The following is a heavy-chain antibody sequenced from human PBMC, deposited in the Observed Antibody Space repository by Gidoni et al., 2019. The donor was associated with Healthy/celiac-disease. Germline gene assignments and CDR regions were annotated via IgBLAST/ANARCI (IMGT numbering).Heavy chain of an antibody. CDR1: GGSFSGYY. CDR2: INHSGST. CDR3: ARGRAAGTETERYYFDY. Sequence: QVQLQQWGAGLLKPSETLSLTCAVYGGSFSGYYWSWIRQPPGKGLEWIGEINHSGSTNYNPSLKSRVTISVDTSKNQFSLKLSSVTAADTAVYYCARGRAAGTETERYYFDYWGQGTLVTVSS. J-gene: IGHJ4*02. D-gene: IGHD6-13*01. V-gene: IGHV4-34*01.